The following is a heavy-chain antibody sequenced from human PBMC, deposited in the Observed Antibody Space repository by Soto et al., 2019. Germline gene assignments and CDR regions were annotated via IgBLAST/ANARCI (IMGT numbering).Heavy chain of an antibody. CDR3: ARCPKGNWFDP. Sequence: SVKVSCKASGGTFSSYTISWVRQAPGQGLEWMGRIIPILGIANYAQKFQGRVTITADKSTSTAYMELSSLRSEDTAVYYCARCPKGNWFDPWGQGTLVTVSS. CDR1: GGTFSSYT. CDR2: IIPILGIA. V-gene: IGHV1-69*02. J-gene: IGHJ5*02.